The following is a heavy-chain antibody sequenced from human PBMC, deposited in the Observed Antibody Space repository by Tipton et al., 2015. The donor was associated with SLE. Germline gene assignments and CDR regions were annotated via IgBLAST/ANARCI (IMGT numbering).Heavy chain of an antibody. V-gene: IGHV4-34*01. CDR2: VNHSGST. Sequence: TLSLTCAVYGVSFSDYFWNWIRQSPGKGLEWIGEVNHSGSTDYHPSLKSRVTMSVDTSKNQFSLKLSSVTAADTAVYYCARSGHIVVVVLGYFDVWGRGTLVTVSS. CDR1: GVSFSDYF. D-gene: IGHD2-21*01. CDR3: ARSGHIVVVVLGYFDV. J-gene: IGHJ2*01.